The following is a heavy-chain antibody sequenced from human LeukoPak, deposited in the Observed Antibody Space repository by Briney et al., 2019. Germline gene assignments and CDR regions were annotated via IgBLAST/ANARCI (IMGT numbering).Heavy chain of an antibody. CDR1: GFTFSNYA. Sequence: GGSLRLSCAASGFTFSNYAMSWVRQAPGKGLEWVSTISSSGSSSFYADSVKDRFTISRDNSKSTLYVQMSSLRAEDTAVYYCAKEVWYSSSWYSDYWGQGTLVTVSS. J-gene: IGHJ4*02. D-gene: IGHD6-13*01. CDR2: ISSSGSSS. CDR3: AKEVWYSSSWYSDY. V-gene: IGHV3-23*01.